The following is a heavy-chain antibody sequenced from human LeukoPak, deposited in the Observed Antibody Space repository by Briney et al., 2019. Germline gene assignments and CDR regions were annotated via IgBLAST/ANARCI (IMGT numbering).Heavy chain of an antibody. D-gene: IGHD3-22*01. CDR2: INHSGST. CDR3: ARRPYDYYDSSGYSVAFDI. CDR1: GGSFSGYY. J-gene: IGHJ3*02. V-gene: IGHV4-34*01. Sequence: PSETLSLTCAVYGGSFSGYYWSWIRQPPGRGLEWIGEINHSGSTNYNPSLKSRVTISVDTSKNQFSLKLSSVTAADTAVYYCARRPYDYYDSSGYSVAFDIWGQGTMVTVSS.